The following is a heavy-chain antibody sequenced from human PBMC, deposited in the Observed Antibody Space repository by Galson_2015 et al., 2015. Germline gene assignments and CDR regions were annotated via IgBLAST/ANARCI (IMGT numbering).Heavy chain of an antibody. D-gene: IGHD3-3*01. CDR3: AKDNDFWVQNWFD. V-gene: IGHV3-23*01. J-gene: IGHJ5*02. CDR2: ISGSAGTT. Sequence: SLRLSCADSGFTFSSYAMSWVRQAPGKGLEWVATISGSAGTTHYADSVKGRSTISRDNSKNTLSLQMSSLRAEDTALYYCAKDNDFWVQNWFD. CDR1: GFTFSSYA.